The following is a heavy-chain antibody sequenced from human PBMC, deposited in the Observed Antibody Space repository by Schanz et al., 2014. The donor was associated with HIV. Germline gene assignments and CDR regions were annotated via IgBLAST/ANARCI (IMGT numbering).Heavy chain of an antibody. J-gene: IGHJ6*02. Sequence: QVQLLESGGGVVQPGRSLRLSCVASGFNFRDYGIHWVRQAPGKGLEWVAVISSDGSTKYYGDSVKGRFTISRDNSKNTLYLQMNSLRAEDTAVYYCARRDYGDYYYYYGMDVWGQGTTVTVSS. CDR1: GFNFRDYG. D-gene: IGHD4-17*01. V-gene: IGHV3-30*03. CDR3: ARRDYGDYYYYYGMDV. CDR2: ISSDGSTK.